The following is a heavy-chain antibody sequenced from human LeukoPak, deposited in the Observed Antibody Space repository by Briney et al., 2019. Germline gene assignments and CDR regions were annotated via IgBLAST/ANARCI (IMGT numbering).Heavy chain of an antibody. CDR2: ISSSSRYI. V-gene: IGHV3-21*01. J-gene: IGHJ4*02. CDR3: ARHISPGIAAAGMLHY. CDR1: GFTFSSYS. D-gene: IGHD6-13*01. Sequence: GGSLRLSCAASGFTFSSYSMNWVRQAPGKGLKWVSSISSSSRYIYSADSVKGPSTISRDNAKNLLYLQMNSLRAEDTAVYYCARHISPGIAAAGMLHYWGQGTLVTVSS.